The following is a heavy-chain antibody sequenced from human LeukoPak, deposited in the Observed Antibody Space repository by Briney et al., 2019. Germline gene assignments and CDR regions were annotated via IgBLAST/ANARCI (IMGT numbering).Heavy chain of an antibody. J-gene: IGHJ5*02. CDR3: ARSAHWCTNGVCYSGFDP. V-gene: IGHV1-69*05. Sequence: GASVKVSCKASGGTFSSYAISWVRQAPGQGLEWMGGIIPIFGTANYAQKFQGRVTITTDESTSTAYMELSSLRSEDTAVYYCARSAHWCTNGVCYSGFDPWGQGTLVTVSS. CDR1: GGTFSSYA. D-gene: IGHD2-8*01. CDR2: IIPIFGTA.